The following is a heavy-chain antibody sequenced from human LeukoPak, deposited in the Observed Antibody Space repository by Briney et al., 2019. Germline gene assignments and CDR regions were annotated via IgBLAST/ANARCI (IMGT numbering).Heavy chain of an antibody. CDR1: GYTFTGYY. J-gene: IGHJ4*02. D-gene: IGHD6-19*01. V-gene: IGHV1-2*06. CDR3: ARASSGWYGGVDY. Sequence: ASVKVSCKASGYTFTGYYMPWVRQAPGQGLEWMGRINPNSGGANYAQKFQGRVTMTRDTSISTAYMELSRLRSDDTAVYYCARASSGWYGGVDYWGQGTLVTVSS. CDR2: INPNSGGA.